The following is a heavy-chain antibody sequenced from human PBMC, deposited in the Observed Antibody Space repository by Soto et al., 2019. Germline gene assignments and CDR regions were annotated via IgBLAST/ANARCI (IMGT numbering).Heavy chain of an antibody. D-gene: IGHD5-18*01. V-gene: IGHV4-31*03. J-gene: IGHJ4*02. CDR2: ISYGGST. CDR3: SRGILV. CDR1: GGSINSGGYC. Sequence: QVQLQESGPGLVKPSQTLSLTCTVSGGSINSGGYCWSWIRQHPGKGLDWIGCISYGGSTSYNPSLTRRVTISVDTSKNQFSLKLTSVPAADTAVYSCSRGILVWGQGALITVSS.